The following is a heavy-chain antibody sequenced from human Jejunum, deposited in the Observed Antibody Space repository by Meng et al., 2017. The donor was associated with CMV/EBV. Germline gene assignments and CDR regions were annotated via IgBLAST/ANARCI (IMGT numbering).Heavy chain of an antibody. CDR2: INPNTGGT. CDR1: YTFTVLY. V-gene: IGHV1-2*02. D-gene: IGHD3-3*01. CDR3: ARGGYDFWSAKSPFDY. J-gene: IGHJ4*02. Sequence: YTFTVLYLLWVRQAPGQGLESLSWINPNTGGTTYAQIFQGRLTVTWDTSISAAYMKLTSLTSDDTAVYYCARGGYDFWSAKSPFDYWGQGTLVTVSS.